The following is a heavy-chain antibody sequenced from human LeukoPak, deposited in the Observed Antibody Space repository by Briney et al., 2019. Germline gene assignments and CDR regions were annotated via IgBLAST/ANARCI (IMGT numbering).Heavy chain of an antibody. D-gene: IGHD3-16*01. Sequence: GGSLRLSCAASGFTFSSYAMHWVRQAPGKGLEYVSAISSNGGSTYYANSVKGRFTISRDNSKNTLYLQMGSLRAEDMAVYYCARDWAAADYWGQETLVTVSS. J-gene: IGHJ4*02. CDR2: ISSNGGST. CDR1: GFTFSSYA. V-gene: IGHV3-64*01. CDR3: ARDWAAADY.